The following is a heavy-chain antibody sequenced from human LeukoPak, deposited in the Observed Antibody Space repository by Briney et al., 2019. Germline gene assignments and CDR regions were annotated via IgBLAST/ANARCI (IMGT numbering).Heavy chain of an antibody. D-gene: IGHD2-2*01. CDR1: GFTFSSYS. V-gene: IGHV3-23*01. J-gene: IGHJ4*02. CDR2: IGGGGEST. Sequence: GSLRLSCAASGFTFSSYSMNWVRQAPGKGLEWVSVIGGGGESTYYAGSVKGRFTISRDNSKNTLYLQMNSLRAEDTAVYFCAKDRGYQLPRSLDYWGQGTLVTVSS. CDR3: AKDRGYQLPRSLDY.